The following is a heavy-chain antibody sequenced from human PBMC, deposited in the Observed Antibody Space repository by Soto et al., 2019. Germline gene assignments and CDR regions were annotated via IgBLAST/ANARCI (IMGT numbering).Heavy chain of an antibody. D-gene: IGHD1-1*01. CDR3: ARVKRGTATTVVDAFEI. CDR1: GGSVNSGNYY. Sequence: QVQLQQWGAGLLKPSETLSLTCAVYGGSVNSGNYYWSWIRQPPGKVLEWIGGMSHSGRTHFNPSLKSRVTISVDTSKNQFTLKMSSVTAADTALYYCARVKRGTATTVVDAFEIWGPGTLVTVSS. V-gene: IGHV4-34*01. J-gene: IGHJ3*02. CDR2: MSHSGRT.